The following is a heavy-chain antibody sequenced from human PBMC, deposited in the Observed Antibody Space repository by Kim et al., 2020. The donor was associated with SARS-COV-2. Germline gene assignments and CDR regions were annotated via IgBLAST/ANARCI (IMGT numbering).Heavy chain of an antibody. CDR3: ARRLSNTSGWGSHSSEL. J-gene: IGHJ2*01. D-gene: IGHD3-10*01. Sequence: SETLSLTCAVYGGSFSGYYWSWIRQPPGKGLELIGEINHSGSTNYNPSFKSRVTISVTTSKNQYSLKLNFVTAADTAVYFCARRLSNTSGWGSHSSELWG. V-gene: IGHV4-34*01. CDR2: INHSGST. CDR1: GGSFSGYY.